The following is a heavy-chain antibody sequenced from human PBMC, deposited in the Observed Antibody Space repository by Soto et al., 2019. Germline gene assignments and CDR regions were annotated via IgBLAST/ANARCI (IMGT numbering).Heavy chain of an antibody. J-gene: IGHJ4*02. CDR3: ASTREGYAGDFWY. D-gene: IGHD3-3*01. V-gene: IGHV1-46*01. CDR2: INPSGGST. CDR1: GYTFTSYY. Sequence: QVQLVQSGAEVTKPGASVKVSCKASGYTFTSYYMHWVRQAPGQGLEWMGIINPSGGSTSYAQKFQGRVTMTGDTSTSTVYMELSSLRSEDTAVYYCASTREGYAGDFWYLGQGTLVTVSS.